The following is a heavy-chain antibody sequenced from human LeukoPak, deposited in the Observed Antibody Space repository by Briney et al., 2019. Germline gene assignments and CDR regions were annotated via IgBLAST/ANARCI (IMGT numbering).Heavy chain of an antibody. Sequence: ASVKVSCKASGYTFTSYGISWVRQAPGQGLEWMGWISAYNGNTNYAQKLHGRVTMTTDTSTSTAYMELRSLRSDDTAVYYCARDRKDSSSWYGGYYYYYGMDVWGKGTTVTVSS. CDR3: ARDRKDSSSWYGGYYYYYGMDV. J-gene: IGHJ6*04. CDR1: GYTFTSYG. V-gene: IGHV1-18*04. CDR2: ISAYNGNT. D-gene: IGHD6-13*01.